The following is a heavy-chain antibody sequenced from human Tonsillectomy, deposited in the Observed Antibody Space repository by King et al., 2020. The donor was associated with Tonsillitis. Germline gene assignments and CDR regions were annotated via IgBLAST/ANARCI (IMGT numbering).Heavy chain of an antibody. CDR3: ASGDSGNALAPTNY. V-gene: IGHV3-30-3*01. CDR1: GFTFSVYA. D-gene: IGHD5-12*01. J-gene: IGHJ4*02. CDR2: ISYDGSIK. Sequence: VQLVESGGGVVQPGRSLRLSCAASGFTFSVYAMHWVRQAPGKGLEWVAVISYDGSIKYYAASVRGRFTISRDNSKDTLYLQMNSLRTEETAVFYCASGDSGNALAPTNYWGQGTLVTVSS.